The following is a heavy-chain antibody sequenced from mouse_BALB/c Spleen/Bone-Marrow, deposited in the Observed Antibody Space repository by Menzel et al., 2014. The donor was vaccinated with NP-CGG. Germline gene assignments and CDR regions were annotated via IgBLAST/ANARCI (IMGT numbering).Heavy chain of an antibody. J-gene: IGHJ4*01. V-gene: IGHV1-18*01. CDR2: INPYNGGT. Sequence: VQLQQSGPELVKPGASMKISCKASGYSFTDYTMHWVKLSHGQNLEWIGLINPYNGGTTYSQKFKAKATLTVDKSSSTSYIDFRSLTSDDAAYYYGAKKDYYCMDFWGQGTPVTVSA. CDR3: AKKDYYCMDF. CDR1: GYSFTDYT.